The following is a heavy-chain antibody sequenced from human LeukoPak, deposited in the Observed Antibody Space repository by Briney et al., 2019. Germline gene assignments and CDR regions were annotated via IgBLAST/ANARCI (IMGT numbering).Heavy chain of an antibody. CDR3: ARDRGHYDSSGYYYMDLADWHFDL. J-gene: IGHJ2*01. V-gene: IGHV4-59*01. CDR1: GGSISSYY. D-gene: IGHD3-22*01. Sequence: SETLSLTCTVSGGSISSYYWSWIRQPPGKGLEWIGYIYYSGSTNYNPSLKSRVTISVDTSKNQFSLKLSSVTAADTAVYYCARDRGHYDSSGYYYMDLADWHFDLWGRGTLVTVSS. CDR2: IYYSGST.